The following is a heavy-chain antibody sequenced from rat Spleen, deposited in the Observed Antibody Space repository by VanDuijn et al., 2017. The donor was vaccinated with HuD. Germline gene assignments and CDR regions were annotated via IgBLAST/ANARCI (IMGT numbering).Heavy chain of an antibody. D-gene: IGHD4-3*01. J-gene: IGHJ2*01. CDR3: ARSGSSTYFDY. Sequence: EVQLVESDGGLVQPGRSLKLSCAASGFTFSDCYMAWVRQAPAKGLEWVATISYDGGSTYYRDSVKGRFTISRDNAKSSLYLQMDSLRSEDTATYYCARSGSSTYFDYWGQGVMVTVSS. CDR1: GFTFSDCY. CDR2: ISYDGGST. V-gene: IGHV5-20*01.